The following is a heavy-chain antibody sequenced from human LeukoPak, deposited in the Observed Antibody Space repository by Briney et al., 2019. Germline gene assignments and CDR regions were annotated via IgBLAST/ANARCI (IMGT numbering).Heavy chain of an antibody. CDR3: GREPDYGEYDY. J-gene: IGHJ4*02. CDR1: GYTFTGYY. Sequence: ASVKVSCKASGYTFTGYYMHWVRQTPGQGLEWMGWINPNSGGTNYAQKFQGRVTMTRDTSISTAYMELSRLRSDDTAVYYCGREPDYGEYDYWGQGTLVTVSS. D-gene: IGHD4-17*01. V-gene: IGHV1-2*02. CDR2: INPNSGGT.